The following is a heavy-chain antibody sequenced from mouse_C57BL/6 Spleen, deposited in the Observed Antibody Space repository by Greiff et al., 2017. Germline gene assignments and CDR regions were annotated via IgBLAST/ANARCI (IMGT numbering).Heavy chain of an antibody. D-gene: IGHD1-1*01. J-gene: IGHJ2*01. V-gene: IGHV1-52*01. CDR1: GYTFTSYW. CDR3: ARGAHYGSMPFDY. CDR2: IDPSDSAT. Sequence: QVQLQQPGAELVRPGSSVKLSCKASGYTFTSYWMHWVRQRPIQGLEWIGNIDPSDSATHYNQKFKGKATLTVDKSSSTVYMQLSSLTSEDSAVYYCARGAHYGSMPFDYWGQGTTLTVSS.